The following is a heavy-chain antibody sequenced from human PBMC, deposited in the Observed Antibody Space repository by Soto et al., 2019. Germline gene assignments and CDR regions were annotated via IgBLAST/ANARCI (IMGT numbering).Heavy chain of an antibody. D-gene: IGHD3-3*01. V-gene: IGHV1-46*01. Sequence: ASVKVSCKASGYTFTSYYMHWVRQAPGQGLEWMGIINPSGGSTSYAQKFQGRVTMTRDTSTSTVYMELSSLRSEDTAVYYCARDHDFWSGYYGQGYYYYGMDVWGQGTTVTVSS. CDR2: INPSGGST. CDR3: ARDHDFWSGYYGQGYYYYGMDV. J-gene: IGHJ6*02. CDR1: GYTFTSYY.